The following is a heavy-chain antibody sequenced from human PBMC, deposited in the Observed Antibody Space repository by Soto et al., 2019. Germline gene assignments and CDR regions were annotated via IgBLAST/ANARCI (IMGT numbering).Heavy chain of an antibody. V-gene: IGHV1-2*02. D-gene: IGHD6-19*01. J-gene: IGHJ4*02. CDR2: FNPNSGHT. CDR3: AREASAVISLDY. Sequence: ASVKVSCKASGYIFTAYSMHWARQAPGQGLEWVGWFNPNSGHTIYAQKFQGRVTLTGDTSISTAYMELYSLTSDDTAVYYCAREASAVISLDYWGQGTLVTVSS. CDR1: GYIFTAYS.